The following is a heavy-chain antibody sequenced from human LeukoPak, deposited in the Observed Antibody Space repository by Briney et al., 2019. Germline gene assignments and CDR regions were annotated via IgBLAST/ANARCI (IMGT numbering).Heavy chain of an antibody. Sequence: GRSLRLSCAAPGFTFSSYAMHRVRQAPGKGLEWVAVISYDGSNKYYADSVKGRFTISRDNSKNTLYLQMNSLRAEDTAVYYCARGTDTAMVTPEGDYWGQGTLVTVSS. CDR2: ISYDGSNK. CDR1: GFTFSSYA. CDR3: ARGTDTAMVTPEGDY. V-gene: IGHV3-30*04. J-gene: IGHJ4*02. D-gene: IGHD5-18*01.